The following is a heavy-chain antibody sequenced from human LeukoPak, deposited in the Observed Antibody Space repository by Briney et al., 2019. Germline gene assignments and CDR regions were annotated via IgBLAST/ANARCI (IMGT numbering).Heavy chain of an antibody. D-gene: IGHD3-10*01. CDR3: ARVISGTYGLDY. Sequence: GGSLRLSCAASGFTFSDYYMTWIRQAPGKGLEWVSYITSSGSTIHYADSVKGRFTISRDNAKDSLFLQMNSLRADDTAIYYCARVISGTYGLDYWGQGTLVTVSS. V-gene: IGHV3-11*01. J-gene: IGHJ4*02. CDR1: GFTFSDYY. CDR2: ITSSGSTI.